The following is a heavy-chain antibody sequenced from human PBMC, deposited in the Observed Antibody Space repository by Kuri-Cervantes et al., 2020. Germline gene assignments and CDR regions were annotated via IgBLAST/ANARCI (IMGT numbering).Heavy chain of an antibody. CDR3: AIFHDYGDYIDY. V-gene: IGHV1-18*01. D-gene: IGHD4-17*01. CDR2: ISAYNGNT. Sequence: ASVKVSCKASGYTFTSYGVSWVRQAPGQGLEWMGWISAYNGNTNYAQKLQGRVTMTTDTSTSTAYMELRSLRSDDTAVYYCAIFHDYGDYIDYWGQGTLVTVSS. CDR1: GYTFTSYG. J-gene: IGHJ4*02.